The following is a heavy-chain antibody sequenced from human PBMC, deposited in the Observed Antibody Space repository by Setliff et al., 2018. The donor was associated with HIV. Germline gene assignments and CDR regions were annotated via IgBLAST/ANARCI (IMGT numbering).Heavy chain of an antibody. D-gene: IGHD3-10*01. V-gene: IGHV3-7*01. Sequence: PGGSLRLSCAASGFTFSNYWMSWVRQAPGKGLEWVANIKQDGSEKNYVDSVKGRFTISRDNAKNSLYMQMNSLRAEDTAVYYCARELQWSRDSGNPSVIDKTNPLQSLSWG. J-gene: IGHJ5*01. CDR2: IKQDGSEK. CDR1: GFTFSNYW. CDR3: ARELQWSRDSGNPSVIDKTNPLQSLS.